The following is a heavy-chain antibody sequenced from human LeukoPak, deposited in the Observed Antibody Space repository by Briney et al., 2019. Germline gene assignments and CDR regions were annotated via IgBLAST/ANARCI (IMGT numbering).Heavy chain of an antibody. D-gene: IGHD3-10*01. CDR2: IYPGDSDT. Sequence: GESLKISCEGSGYSFTNYWLGWVRQMPGKGLEWMGIIYPGDSDTRYSPSFQGQVTISVDKSINTAYLQWSSLKASDTAMYYCARGQGSYYVWWFEPWGQGTLVTVSS. J-gene: IGHJ5*02. CDR3: ARGQGSYYVWWFEP. V-gene: IGHV5-51*01. CDR1: GYSFTNYW.